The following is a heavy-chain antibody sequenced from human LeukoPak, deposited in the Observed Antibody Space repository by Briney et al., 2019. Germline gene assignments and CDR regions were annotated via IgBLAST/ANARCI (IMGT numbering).Heavy chain of an antibody. CDR3: AKEPCGDYGLVLGS. D-gene: IGHD4-17*01. V-gene: IGHV3-23*01. CDR2: ISGSGGTT. CDR1: GFNFKNYV. Sequence: GGSLRLSCAASGFNFKNYVMNWVRQAPGKGLEWVSAISGSGGTTYYADSVKGRFTISRDNSKNTLFLQMHSLRAEDTALYYCAKEPCGDYGLVLGSWGQGTLVTVSS. J-gene: IGHJ4*02.